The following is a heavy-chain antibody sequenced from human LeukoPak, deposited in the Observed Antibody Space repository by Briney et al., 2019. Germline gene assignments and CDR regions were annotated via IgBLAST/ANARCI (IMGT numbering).Heavy chain of an antibody. Sequence: GGSLRLPCTASGFPFSSFEMNWVRQAPGKGLEWVSYISSSGGTIYYADSVKGRFTSSRDNAKNSLYLQMNSLRAEDTAVYYCARDFVRGSGYYRLDYWGQGSLVTVSS. J-gene: IGHJ4*02. CDR2: ISSSGGTI. CDR3: ARDFVRGSGYYRLDY. CDR1: GFPFSSFE. D-gene: IGHD3-22*01. V-gene: IGHV3-48*03.